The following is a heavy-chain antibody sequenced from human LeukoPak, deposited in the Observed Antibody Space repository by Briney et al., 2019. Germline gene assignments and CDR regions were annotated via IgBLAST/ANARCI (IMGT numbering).Heavy chain of an antibody. D-gene: IGHD1-26*01. CDR1: GLTFSDYY. J-gene: IGHJ5*02. V-gene: IGHV3-11*01. Sequence: PGGSLRLSCAASGLTFSDYYMSWIHQAPGKGLEWVSYISDSGTNIYYTDSVKGRFTISRDNAKNSVYLQMNSLRAEDTALYYCARLFDGSLDPWGQGTLVTVSS. CDR3: ARLFDGSLDP. CDR2: ISDSGTNI.